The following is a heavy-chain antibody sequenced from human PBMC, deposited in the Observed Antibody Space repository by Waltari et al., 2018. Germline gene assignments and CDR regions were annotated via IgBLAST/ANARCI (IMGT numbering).Heavy chain of an antibody. CDR2: TIPIFGTA. Sequence: QVQLVQSGAEVKKPGSSVKVSCKASGGTFSSYAISWVRQAPGQGLEWMGGTIPIFGTANYAQKVQGRVTITTDESTSTAYMELSSLRSEDTAVYYCARAPAAGTKYYYYGMDVWGQGTTVTVSS. D-gene: IGHD6-13*01. CDR3: ARAPAAGTKYYYYGMDV. CDR1: GGTFSSYA. J-gene: IGHJ6*02. V-gene: IGHV1-69*05.